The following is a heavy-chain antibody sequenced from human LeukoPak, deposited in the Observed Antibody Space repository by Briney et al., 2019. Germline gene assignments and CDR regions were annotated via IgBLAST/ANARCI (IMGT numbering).Heavy chain of an antibody. CDR1: GFTFSSYG. V-gene: IGHV3-30*18. D-gene: IGHD4-17*01. CDR2: ISYDGSNK. J-gene: IGHJ4*02. CDR3: AKVNGDYAFFDY. Sequence: SGGSLRLSCAASGFTFSSYGMHWVRQAPGKGLEWVAVISYDGSNKYYADSVKGRFTISRDNSKNTLYLQMNSLRAEDTAVYYCAKVNGDYAFFDYWGQGTLVTVSS.